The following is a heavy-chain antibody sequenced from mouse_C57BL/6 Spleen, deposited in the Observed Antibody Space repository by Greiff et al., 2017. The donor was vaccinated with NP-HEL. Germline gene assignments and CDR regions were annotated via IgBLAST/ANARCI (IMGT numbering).Heavy chain of an antibody. CDR1: GYTFTDYY. CDR2: INPNNGGT. Sequence: EVQLQQSGPELVKPGASVKISCKASGYTFTDYYMNWVKQSHGKSLEWIGDINPNNGGTSYNQKFKGTATLTVDKSSSTAYMELRSLTSEDSAVYYCARWRLRGAMDYWGQGTSVTVSS. J-gene: IGHJ4*01. V-gene: IGHV1-26*01. D-gene: IGHD2-13*01. CDR3: ARWRLRGAMDY.